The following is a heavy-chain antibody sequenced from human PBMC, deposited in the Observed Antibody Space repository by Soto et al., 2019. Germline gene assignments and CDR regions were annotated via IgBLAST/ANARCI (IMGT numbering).Heavy chain of an antibody. D-gene: IGHD4-17*01. CDR2: ISSYNGNT. J-gene: IGHJ4*01. V-gene: IGHV1-18*01. Sequence: GASVKLSCKISGHTLTELSIHWVRQAPGKGLEWMGWISSYNGNTNYAQKVQGRVTMTTDKSTSTAYMELSSLRSEDTAVYYCAGTDYGGLSGFDYWG. CDR3: AGTDYGGLSGFDY. CDR1: GHTLTELS.